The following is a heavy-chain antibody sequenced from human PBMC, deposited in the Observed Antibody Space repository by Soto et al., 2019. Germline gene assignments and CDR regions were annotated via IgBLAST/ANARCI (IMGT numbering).Heavy chain of an antibody. CDR1: GFTFSSYG. Sequence: PGGSLRLSCAASGFTFSSYGMHWVRQAPGKGLEWVAVISYDGSNKYYADSVKGRFTISRDNSKNTLYLQMNSLRAEDTAVYYCAKPLWSGYYEDAFDIWGQGTMVTVSS. CDR3: AKPLWSGYYEDAFDI. V-gene: IGHV3-30*18. J-gene: IGHJ3*02. CDR2: ISYDGSNK. D-gene: IGHD3-3*01.